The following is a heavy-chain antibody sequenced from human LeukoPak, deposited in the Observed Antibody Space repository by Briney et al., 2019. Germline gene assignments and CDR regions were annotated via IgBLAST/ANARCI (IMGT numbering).Heavy chain of an antibody. D-gene: IGHD3-22*01. CDR3: ARRSYDSSVYYRYMYYFDY. V-gene: IGHV5-51*01. J-gene: IGHJ4*02. CDR1: GYSFTTYW. CDR2: IYPGDSDT. Sequence: GETLKISCKGSGYSFTTYWIGWVRQVPGEGLEWMGNIYPGDSDTRYSPSFQGQVTISVDKSISTAYLQWSSLKASDTAMYYCARRSYDSSVYYRYMYYFDYWGQGTLVTVSS.